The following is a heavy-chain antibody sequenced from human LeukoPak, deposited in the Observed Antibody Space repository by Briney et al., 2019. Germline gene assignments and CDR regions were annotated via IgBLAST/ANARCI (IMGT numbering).Heavy chain of an antibody. J-gene: IGHJ4*02. D-gene: IGHD3-22*01. CDR1: GFTFSSYW. CDR3: ARDDYYDSSGYPALLDY. CDR2: IKQDGSEK. V-gene: IGHV3-7*01. Sequence: GGSLRLSCAASGFTFSSYWMSWVRQAPGKGLEWVANIKQDGSEKYYVDSVKGRFTISRDNAKNSLYLQMNSLRAEDTAVYYCARDDYYDSSGYPALLDYWGQGTLITVSS.